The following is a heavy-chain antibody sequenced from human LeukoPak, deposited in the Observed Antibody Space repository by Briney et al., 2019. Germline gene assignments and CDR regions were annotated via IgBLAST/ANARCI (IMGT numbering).Heavy chain of an antibody. CDR3: GKGPGYSVYDNLPHH. D-gene: IGHD5/OR15-5a*01. Sequence: GGSLRLSCAASGVTFSSYGMHWVRQAPGKGREWVAVISDDGSKIYYGDSVKGRFTISRDNSKNTLNLQMDSLRADDTAVYYCGKGPGYSVYDNLPHHWGQGTLVTVSS. V-gene: IGHV3-30*19. J-gene: IGHJ5*02. CDR2: ISDDGSKI. CDR1: GVTFSSYG.